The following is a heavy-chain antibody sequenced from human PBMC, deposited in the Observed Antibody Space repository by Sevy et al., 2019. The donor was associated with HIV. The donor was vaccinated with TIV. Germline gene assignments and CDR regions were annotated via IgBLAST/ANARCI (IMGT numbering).Heavy chain of an antibody. CDR3: ARRESDYYDSSGYYYYYMDV. J-gene: IGHJ6*03. Sequence: SETLSLTCTVSGGSISSYYWSWIRQPPGKGLEWIGYIYYSGSTNYNPSLKSRVTISVDTSKNQFSLKLSSVTAADTAVYYCARRESDYYDSSGYYYYYMDVWCKGTTVTVSS. D-gene: IGHD3-22*01. V-gene: IGHV4-59*13. CDR2: IYYSGST. CDR1: GGSISSYY.